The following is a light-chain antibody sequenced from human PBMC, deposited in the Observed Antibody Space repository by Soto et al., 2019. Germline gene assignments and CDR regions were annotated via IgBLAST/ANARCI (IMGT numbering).Light chain of an antibody. CDR2: EVS. CDR3: TSYAGNNNLL. Sequence: QSALTQPPSASGSPGQSVTISCTGTSSDNGGYDHVSWYQHHPGKAPKLMIYEVSKRPSGVPDRFSGSKSGNTASLTVSGLQAEDEADYYCTSYAGNNNLLFGGGTKLTVL. CDR1: SSDNGGYDH. J-gene: IGLJ2*01. V-gene: IGLV2-8*01.